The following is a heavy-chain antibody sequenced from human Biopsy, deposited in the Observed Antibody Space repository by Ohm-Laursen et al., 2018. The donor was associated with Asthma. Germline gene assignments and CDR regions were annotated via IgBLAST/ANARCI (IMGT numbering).Heavy chain of an antibody. Sequence: AAPVKVSCKTSGYTFNSAGITWVRQAPGQGLEWMGWISVYNGNTKVAQKLQDRVTMITDTSTSTAYMELRSLRSDDTAVYFCARAVDYSHYYGIDVWGQGTTVTVS. CDR1: GYTFNSAG. CDR3: ARAVDYSHYYGIDV. J-gene: IGHJ6*02. CDR2: ISVYNGNT. V-gene: IGHV1-18*01. D-gene: IGHD3-10*01.